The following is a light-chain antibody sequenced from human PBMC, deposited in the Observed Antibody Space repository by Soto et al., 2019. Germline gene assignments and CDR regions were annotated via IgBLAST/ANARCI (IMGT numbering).Light chain of an antibody. CDR3: QQGVT. CDR2: DGS. CDR1: QTFSGW. J-gene: IGKJ3*01. V-gene: IGKV1-5*01. Sequence: DIQMTQSPSTLSAFVGDRVTITCRASQTFSGWLAWYQQNPGKAPKLLIYDGSSLESGVPSRFSGSGSGTEFTLTISSLQPDDFATYDCQQGVTFGPGTKVDLK.